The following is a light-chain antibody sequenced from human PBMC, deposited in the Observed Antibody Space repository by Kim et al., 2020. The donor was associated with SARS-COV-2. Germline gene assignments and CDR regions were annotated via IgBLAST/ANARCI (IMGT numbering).Light chain of an antibody. CDR3: SSYTSSSTLEV. CDR2: DVS. CDR1: SSDVGGYNY. V-gene: IGLV2-14*03. J-gene: IGLJ1*01. Sequence: SITISCTGTSSDVGGYNYVSWYQQHPGKAPKLMIYDVSNRPSGVSNRFSGSKSGNTASLTISGLQAEVEADYYCSSYTSSSTLEVFGTGTKVTVL.